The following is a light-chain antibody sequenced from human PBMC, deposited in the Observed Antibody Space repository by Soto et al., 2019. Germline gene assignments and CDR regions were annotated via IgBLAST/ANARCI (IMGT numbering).Light chain of an antibody. J-gene: IGKJ2*01. CDR1: QSITSC. CDR2: KAS. Sequence: DIQMTQSPSTLSASIGDTVIITCRASQSITSCLAWYQQKPGKAPKLLIHKASTLESGVPSRFSGSESGTEFTLTISSLQPDDFATFYCQQYDRFPYTFGQGTKLEIK. CDR3: QQYDRFPYT. V-gene: IGKV1-5*03.